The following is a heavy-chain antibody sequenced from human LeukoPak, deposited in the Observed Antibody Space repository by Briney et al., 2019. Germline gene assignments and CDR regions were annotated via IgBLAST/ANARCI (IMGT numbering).Heavy chain of an antibody. D-gene: IGHD3-22*01. CDR2: IKSDGGT. J-gene: IGHJ1*01. CDR1: GFTFSTYW. CDR3: ARAPSEIGGYYPEYFRH. V-gene: IGHV3-74*01. Sequence: GGSLRLSCAASGFTFSTYWMHWVRQAPGKGLVWVSRIKSDGGTNYADSVKGRFTISKDNAKKTVSLQMNSLRPEDTGVYYCARAPSEIGGYYPEYFRHWGQGTLVTVSS.